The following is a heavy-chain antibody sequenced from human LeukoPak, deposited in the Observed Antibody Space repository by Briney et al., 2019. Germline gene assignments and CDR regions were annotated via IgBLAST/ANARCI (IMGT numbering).Heavy chain of an antibody. CDR1: EFSVGSNY. Sequence: GGSLRLSCAASEFSVGSNYMTWVRQAPGKGLEWVSAISGSGGSTYYADSVKGRFTIARDNSKNTLYLQMNSLRAEDTAVYYCAELGITMIGGVWGKGTTVTISS. CDR3: AELGITMIGGV. CDR2: ISGSGGST. V-gene: IGHV3-23*01. D-gene: IGHD3-10*02. J-gene: IGHJ6*04.